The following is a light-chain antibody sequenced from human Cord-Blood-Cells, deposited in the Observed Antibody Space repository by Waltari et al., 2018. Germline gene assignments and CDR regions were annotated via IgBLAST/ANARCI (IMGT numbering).Light chain of an antibody. CDR3: KQYCSTPLT. Sequence: DIVMTQSPDSLAVSLGERATINCKSSQSVLYSSNNKNYLAWYQQKPGQPPKLLIYWASNREAGIPTRFSGSGSVTDFTRPISSLQAEDVAVYCCKQYCSTPLTFGGGTKVEIK. J-gene: IGKJ4*01. CDR1: QSVLYSSNNKNY. V-gene: IGKV4-1*01. CDR2: WAS.